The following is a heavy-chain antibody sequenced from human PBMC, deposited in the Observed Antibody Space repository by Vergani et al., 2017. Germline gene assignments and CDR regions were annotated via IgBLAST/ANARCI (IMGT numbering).Heavy chain of an antibody. J-gene: IGHJ4*02. CDR3: ARDMQYDFDY. CDR2: ICSGGST. D-gene: IGHD2-2*01. CDR1: GFTVSSNY. Sequence: EVQLVESGGGLVKPGGSLRLSCAASGFTVSSNYMSWVRQAPGKGLEWVSVICSGGSTYYPDSVKGRFTISRANSKNTLYLQMNSLRAEDTAVYYCARDMQYDFDYWGQGTLVIGTS. V-gene: IGHV3-53*01.